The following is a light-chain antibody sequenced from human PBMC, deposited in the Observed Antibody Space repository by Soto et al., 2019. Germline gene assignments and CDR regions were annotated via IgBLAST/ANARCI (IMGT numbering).Light chain of an antibody. CDR1: QDINKN. Sequence: DSQMAQSPSSLSDSVGDRVTITCQASQDINKNLIWYQQKPGKAPKLLIYDASDLETGVPSRFSGSGSGTGVTFTISSLQPEEFATYYGQQYESLPLTFGQGTRREIK. J-gene: IGKJ5*01. V-gene: IGKV1-33*01. CDR3: QQYESLPLT. CDR2: DAS.